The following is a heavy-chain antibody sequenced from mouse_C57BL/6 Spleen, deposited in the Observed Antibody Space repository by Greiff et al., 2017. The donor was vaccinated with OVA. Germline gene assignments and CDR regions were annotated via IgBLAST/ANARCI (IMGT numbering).Heavy chain of an antibody. CDR3: ARYGGGYWYFDV. CDR2: IYPRSGST. V-gene: IGHV1-81*01. Sequence: VQLQQSGAELARPGASVKLSCKASGYTFTSYGISWVKQRTGQGLEWIGEIYPRSGSTNYNEKFKGKATLTVDKSSSTAYMELRSLTSEDSAVYYCARYGGGYWYFDVWGTGTTVTVSS. J-gene: IGHJ1*03. CDR1: GYTFTSYG. D-gene: IGHD1-1*02.